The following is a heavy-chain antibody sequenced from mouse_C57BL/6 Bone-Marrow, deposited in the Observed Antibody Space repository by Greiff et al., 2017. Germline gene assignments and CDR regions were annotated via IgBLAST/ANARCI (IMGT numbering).Heavy chain of an antibody. CDR3: ARGGGRYWYFDV. V-gene: IGHV1-63*01. J-gene: IGHJ1*03. CDR1: GYTFTNYW. Sequence: QVQLQQSGAELVRPGTSVKMSCKASGYTFTNYWIGWAKQRPGHGLEWIGDIYPGGGYTNYNEKFKGKATLTADKSSSTAYMQLSSLTSEDSAIYYCARGGGRYWYFDVWGTGTTVTVSS. CDR2: IYPGGGYT. D-gene: IGHD1-1*02.